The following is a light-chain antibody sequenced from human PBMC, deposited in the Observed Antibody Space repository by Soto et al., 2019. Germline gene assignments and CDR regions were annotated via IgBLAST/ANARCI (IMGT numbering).Light chain of an antibody. Sequence: EIVMTQSPATLSVSPGERATLSCRASQSVRSNLAWYQQKPGQALRLLIYGASTRATGIPARFSGSGSGTEFTLTISSLQSEDFAVYYCQQYNNWPAITFGQGTRLEI. CDR2: GAS. CDR1: QSVRSN. CDR3: QQYNNWPAIT. J-gene: IGKJ5*01. V-gene: IGKV3D-15*01.